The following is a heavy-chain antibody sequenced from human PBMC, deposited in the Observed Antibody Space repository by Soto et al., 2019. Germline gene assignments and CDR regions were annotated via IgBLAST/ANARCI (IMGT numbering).Heavy chain of an antibody. Sequence: QVQLQESGPGLVKPSQTLSLTCTVSGGSISSGAYYWSWIRQHPGKGLEWIGYIYNSGNTYYNPSHESRGTIALYTPKNQFAMKLYYVTAGDTTVYYCARTTTLVTRPYDIDLWGRRTLVTLSS. CDR3: ARTTTLVTRPYDIDL. CDR2: IYNSGNT. CDR1: GGSISSGAYY. D-gene: IGHD1-26*01. V-gene: IGHV4-31*03. J-gene: IGHJ2*01.